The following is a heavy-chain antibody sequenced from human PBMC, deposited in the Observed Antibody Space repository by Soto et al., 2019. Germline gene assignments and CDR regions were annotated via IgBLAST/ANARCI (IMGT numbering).Heavy chain of an antibody. D-gene: IGHD2-15*01. CDR1: GYTFTSYG. CDR3: ARREGYCSGGSCPDSGAHSGYYYYMDV. CDR2: ISAYNGNT. J-gene: IGHJ6*03. V-gene: IGHV1-18*01. Sequence: GASVKVSCKASGYTFTSYGISWVRQAPGQGLEWMGWISAYNGNTNYAQKLQGRVTMTTDTSTSTAYMELRSLRSDDTAVYYCARREGYCSGGSCPDSGAHSGYYYYMDVWGKGTTVTVSS.